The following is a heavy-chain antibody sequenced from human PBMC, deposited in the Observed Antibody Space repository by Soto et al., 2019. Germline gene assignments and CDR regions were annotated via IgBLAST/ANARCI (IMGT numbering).Heavy chain of an antibody. CDR1: GGTFSSYA. V-gene: IGHV1-69*13. CDR3: ASRLHIVPNYYYYGMDV. D-gene: IGHD2-2*01. Sequence: GASVKVSCKASGGTFSSYAISWVRQAPGQGLEWMGGIIPIFGTANYAQKFQGRVTITADESTSTAYMELSSLRSEDTAVYYCASRLHIVPNYYYYGMDVWGHGTTVTVSS. J-gene: IGHJ6*02. CDR2: IIPIFGTA.